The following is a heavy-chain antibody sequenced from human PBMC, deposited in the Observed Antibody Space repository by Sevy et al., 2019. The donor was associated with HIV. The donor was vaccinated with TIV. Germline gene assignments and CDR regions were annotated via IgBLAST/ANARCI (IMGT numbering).Heavy chain of an antibody. J-gene: IGHJ4*02. Sequence: GGSLRLSCAASGFTFSSSAMTWVRQAPGKGLEWVSSISGSGSSTYYADSVKGRFTISRDNSKNTIYLQMNGLRAEDTAVYYCARGKHVSGYYGSFDYWGQGALVTVSS. CDR3: ARGKHVSGYYGSFDY. V-gene: IGHV3-23*01. D-gene: IGHD5-12*01. CDR1: GFTFSSSA. CDR2: ISGSGSST.